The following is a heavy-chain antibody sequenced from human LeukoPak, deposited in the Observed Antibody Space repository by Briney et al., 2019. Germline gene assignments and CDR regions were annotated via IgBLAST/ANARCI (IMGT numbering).Heavy chain of an antibody. CDR2: IYYSGST. Sequence: PSETLSPTCTVSGGSISSYYWSWIRQPPGKGLEWIGYIYYSGSTNYNPSLKSRVTISVDTSKNQFSLKLSSVTAADTAVYYCARGLEPTGDSYGYLNWFDPWGQGTLVTVSS. V-gene: IGHV4-59*01. D-gene: IGHD5-18*01. CDR3: ARGLEPTGDSYGYLNWFDP. J-gene: IGHJ5*02. CDR1: GGSISSYY.